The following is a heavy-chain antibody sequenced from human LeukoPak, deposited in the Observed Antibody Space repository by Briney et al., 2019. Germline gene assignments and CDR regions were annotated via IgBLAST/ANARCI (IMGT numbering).Heavy chain of an antibody. CDR2: IYYSGST. J-gene: IGHJ5*02. Sequence: PSETLSLTCTVSGGSISSSSCYWGWIRQPPGKGLEWIGSIYYSGSTYYNPSLKSRVTISVDTSKNQFSLKLSSVTAADTAVYYCARSRETSYCSSTSCRVRGFDPWGQGTLVTVSS. CDR1: GGSISSSSCY. CDR3: ARSRETSYCSSTSCRVRGFDP. V-gene: IGHV4-39*01. D-gene: IGHD2-2*01.